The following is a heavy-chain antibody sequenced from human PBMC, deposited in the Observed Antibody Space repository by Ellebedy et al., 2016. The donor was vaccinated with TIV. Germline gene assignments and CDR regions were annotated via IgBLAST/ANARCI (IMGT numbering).Heavy chain of an antibody. CDR2: IYHSGST. CDR3: ARSMRLWFGETARRGPDP. CDR1: GGSISSSNW. Sequence: SETLSLXXAVSGGSISSSNWWSWVRQPPGKGLEWIGEIYHSGSTNYNPSLKSRVTISVDKSKNQFSLKLSSVTAADTAVYYCARSMRLWFGETARRGPDPWGQGTLVTVSS. D-gene: IGHD3-10*01. J-gene: IGHJ5*02. V-gene: IGHV4-4*02.